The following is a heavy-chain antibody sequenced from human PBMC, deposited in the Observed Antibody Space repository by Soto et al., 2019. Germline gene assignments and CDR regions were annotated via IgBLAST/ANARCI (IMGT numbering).Heavy chain of an antibody. CDR2: IYYSGST. CDR3: ARDPLPGITGTTPIVL. J-gene: IGHJ5*02. V-gene: IGHV4-30-4*01. D-gene: IGHD1-7*01. CDR1: GGSISSGDYY. Sequence: PSETLSLTCTVSGGSISSGDYYWSWIRQPPGKGLEWIGYIYYSGSTYYNPSLKSRVTISVDTSKNQFSLKLSSVTAADTAVYYCARDPLPGITGTTPIVLWGQGTLVTVSS.